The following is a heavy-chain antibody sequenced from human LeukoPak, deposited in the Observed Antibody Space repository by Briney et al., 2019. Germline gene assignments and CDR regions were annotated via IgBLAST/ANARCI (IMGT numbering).Heavy chain of an antibody. V-gene: IGHV3-64*01. D-gene: IGHD6-19*01. CDR3: ARRLTGYNSGYDY. J-gene: IGHJ4*02. CDR2: ISSTGVST. Sequence: GGSLRLSCAASGFTFSSYAMHWVRQAPGKGLEYVSAISSTGVSTYYANSVKGRSTISRDNSKNTLYLQMDSLRVEDMAVYYCARRLTGYNSGYDYWGQGTLVTVSS. CDR1: GFTFSSYA.